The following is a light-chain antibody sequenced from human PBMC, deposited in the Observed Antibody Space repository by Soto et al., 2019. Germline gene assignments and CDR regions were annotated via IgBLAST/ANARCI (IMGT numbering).Light chain of an antibody. Sequence: QSVLTQPASVSGSPGQSITISCTGTSSDVGAYDYVSWYQQHPDKAPKLMIYEVSNRHSGVSNRFSGSKSVNTATLTISGLQADDEADYYCSSYTSSSTRVFGTGTKLTVL. CDR3: SSYTSSSTRV. J-gene: IGLJ1*01. CDR2: EVS. CDR1: SSDVGAYDY. V-gene: IGLV2-14*03.